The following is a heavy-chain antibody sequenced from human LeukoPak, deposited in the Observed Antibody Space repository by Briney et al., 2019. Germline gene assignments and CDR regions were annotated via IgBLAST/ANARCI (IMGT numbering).Heavy chain of an antibody. CDR2: IYYSGST. J-gene: IGHJ3*02. D-gene: IGHD1-26*01. CDR3: ARRALGAFDI. Sequence: PSETLSLTCTVSGGSISSYYWSWIRQPPGKGLEWIGYIYYSGSTNYNPSLKSRVTISVDTSKNQFSLKLSSVTAADTAVYYCARRALGAFDIWGQGTMVTVSS. V-gene: IGHV4-59*01. CDR1: GGSISSYY.